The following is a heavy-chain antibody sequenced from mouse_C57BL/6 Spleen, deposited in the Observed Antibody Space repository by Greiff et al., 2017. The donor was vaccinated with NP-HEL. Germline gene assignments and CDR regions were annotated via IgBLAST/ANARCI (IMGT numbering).Heavy chain of an antibody. D-gene: IGHD3-2*02. CDR3: ARESFYSSGTGDY. V-gene: IGHV1-19*01. CDR2: INPYNGGT. Sequence: EVQLQQSGPVLVKPGASVKMSCKASGYTFTDYYMNWVKQSHGKSLEWIGVINPYNGGTSYNQKFKGKATLTVDKSSSTAYMELNSLTSEDSAVYYCARESFYSSGTGDYWGQGTTLTVSS. J-gene: IGHJ2*01. CDR1: GYTFTDYY.